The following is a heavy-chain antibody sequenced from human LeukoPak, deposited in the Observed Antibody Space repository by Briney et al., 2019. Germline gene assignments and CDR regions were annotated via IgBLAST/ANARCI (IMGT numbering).Heavy chain of an antibody. CDR2: IYYSGST. Sequence: PSETLSLTCTVSGGSIISDYCSWIRQPPGKGLEWIGYIYYSGSTNYNPSLKSRVTISVDTSKNQFSLKLSSVTAADTAVYYWATPGDQYRSSWTSYWFDPWGQGTLVTVSS. CDR3: ATPGDQYRSSWTSYWFDP. CDR1: GGSIISDY. J-gene: IGHJ5*02. V-gene: IGHV4-59*08. D-gene: IGHD6-13*01.